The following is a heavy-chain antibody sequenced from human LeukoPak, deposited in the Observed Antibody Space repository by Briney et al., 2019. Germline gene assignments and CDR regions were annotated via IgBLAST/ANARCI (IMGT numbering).Heavy chain of an antibody. D-gene: IGHD5-18*01. Sequence: QSGRSLRLSCAASGFTFSSYGMHWVRQAPGKGLEWVAVIWYDGSNKYYADSVKGRFTISRDNSKNTLYLQMNSLRAEDTAVYYCARDSRDTAMVDYWGQGTLVTVTA. J-gene: IGHJ4*02. CDR3: ARDSRDTAMVDY. CDR2: IWYDGSNK. CDR1: GFTFSSYG. V-gene: IGHV3-33*01.